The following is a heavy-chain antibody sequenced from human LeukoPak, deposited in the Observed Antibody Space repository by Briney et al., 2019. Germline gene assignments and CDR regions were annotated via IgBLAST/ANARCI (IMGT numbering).Heavy chain of an antibody. J-gene: IGHJ4*02. CDR2: IYYSGST. D-gene: IGHD4-23*01. V-gene: IGHV4-59*01. Sequence: SETLSLTCTVSGGSISSYYWSWIRQPPGKGLEWIGYIYYSGSTNYNPSLKSRVTILVDTSKNQFSLKLSSVTAADTAVYYCARGSVVTPIPYYFDYWGQGTLVTVSS. CDR1: GGSISSYY. CDR3: ARGSVVTPIPYYFDY.